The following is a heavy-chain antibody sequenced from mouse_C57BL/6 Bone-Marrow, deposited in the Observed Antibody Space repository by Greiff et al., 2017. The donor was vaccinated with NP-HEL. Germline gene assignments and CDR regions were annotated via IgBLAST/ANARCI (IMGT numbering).Heavy chain of an antibody. CDR3: ARDYSNYPYYFDY. D-gene: IGHD2-5*01. CDR1: GYTFTSYW. V-gene: IGHV1-64*01. CDR2: IHPNSGST. Sequence: QVQLQQPGAELVKPGASVKLSCKASGYTFTSYWMHWVKQRPGQGLEWIGMIHPNSGSTNYNEKLKSKATLTVDKSSITAYMQLSSLTSEASAVYYCARDYSNYPYYFDYWGQGTTLTVSS. J-gene: IGHJ2*01.